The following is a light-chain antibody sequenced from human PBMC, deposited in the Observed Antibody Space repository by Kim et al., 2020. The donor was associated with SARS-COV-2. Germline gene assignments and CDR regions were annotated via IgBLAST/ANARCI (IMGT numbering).Light chain of an antibody. CDR3: SSYTSSSPL. CDR1: SSDVGGYNY. CDR2: DVS. J-gene: IGLJ2*01. Sequence: PGTSITTSCTGTSSDVGGYNYVSWYQQHPGKAPKLMIYDVSNRPSGVSNRFSGSKSGNTASLTIFGLQAEDEADYYCSSYTSSSPLFGGGTQLTVL. V-gene: IGLV2-14*03.